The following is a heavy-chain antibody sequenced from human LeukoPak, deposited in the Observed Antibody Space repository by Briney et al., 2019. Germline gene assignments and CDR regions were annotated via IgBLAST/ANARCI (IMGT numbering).Heavy chain of an antibody. J-gene: IGHJ4*02. D-gene: IGHD2-15*01. Sequence: GGSLRLSCAASGFTFSSYSMNWVRQAPGKGLEWVSSISSSSSYIYYADSVKGRFTISRDSAKNSLYLQMNSLRAEDTAVYYCARAHLYCSGGSCYSDYWGQGTLVTVSS. V-gene: IGHV3-21*01. CDR2: ISSSSSYI. CDR3: ARAHLYCSGGSCYSDY. CDR1: GFTFSSYS.